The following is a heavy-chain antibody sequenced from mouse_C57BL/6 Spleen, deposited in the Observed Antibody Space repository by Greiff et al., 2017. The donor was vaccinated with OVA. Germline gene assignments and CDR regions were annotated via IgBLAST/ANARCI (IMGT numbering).Heavy chain of an antibody. V-gene: IGHV5-17*01. CDR3: AMRAQALYYYAMDY. Sequence: EVKLVESGGGLVKPGGSLKLSCAASGFTFSDYGMHWVRQAPEKGLEWVAYISSGSSTIYYADTVKGRFTISRDNAKNTLFLQMSSLRSEDTSMYYCAMRAQALYYYAMDYWGQGTSVTVSS. J-gene: IGHJ4*01. D-gene: IGHD3-2*02. CDR1: GFTFSDYG. CDR2: ISSGSSTI.